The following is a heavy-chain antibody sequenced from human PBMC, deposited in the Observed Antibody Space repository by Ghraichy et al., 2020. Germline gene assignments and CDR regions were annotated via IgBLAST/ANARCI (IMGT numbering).Heavy chain of an antibody. J-gene: IGHJ4*02. Sequence: SETLSLTCAVYGGSFSGYYWSWIRQPPGKGLEWIGEINHSGSTNYNPSLKSRVTISVDTSKNQFSLKLSSVTAADTAVYYCARGHEYSYGPPGPFDYWGQGTLVTVSS. CDR2: INHSGST. D-gene: IGHD5-18*01. CDR1: GGSFSGYY. V-gene: IGHV4-34*01. CDR3: ARGHEYSYGPPGPFDY.